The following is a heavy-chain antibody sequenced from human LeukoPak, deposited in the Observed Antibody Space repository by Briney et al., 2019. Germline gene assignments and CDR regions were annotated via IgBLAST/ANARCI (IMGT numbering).Heavy chain of an antibody. V-gene: IGHV1-18*01. J-gene: IGHJ4*02. CDR2: ISAYNGNT. CDR1: GYTFTNYG. D-gene: IGHD2-2*01. CDR3: ARVGAYCTSTSCLDY. Sequence: ASVKVSCKASGYTFTNYGISWVRQAPGQGLEWMGWISAYNGNTNYAQKLQGRVTMTTDTSTSTAYMELRSLTSDDTAVYYCARVGAYCTSTSCLDYWGQGTLITVSS.